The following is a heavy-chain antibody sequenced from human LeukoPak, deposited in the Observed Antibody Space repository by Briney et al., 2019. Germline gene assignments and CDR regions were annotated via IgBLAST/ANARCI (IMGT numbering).Heavy chain of an antibody. Sequence: SETLSLTCTVSGYSISSGYYWGWIRQPPGKGLEWIGSIYHSGSTYYNPSLKSRVTISVDTSKNQFSLKLSSVTAADTAVYYCATVPITGTTSWFDPWGQGTLVTVSS. V-gene: IGHV4-38-2*02. J-gene: IGHJ5*02. CDR2: IYHSGST. CDR3: ATVPITGTTSWFDP. D-gene: IGHD1-7*01. CDR1: GYSISSGYY.